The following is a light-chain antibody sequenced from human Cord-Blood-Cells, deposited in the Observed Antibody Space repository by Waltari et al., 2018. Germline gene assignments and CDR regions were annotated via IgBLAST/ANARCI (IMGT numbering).Light chain of an antibody. J-gene: IGLJ1*01. Sequence: QSALTQPASVSGSPGQSITISCTGTSSDVGGYNLVSWYQPHPGKAPKLMIYEGSKRPSGVSNRFSGSKSGNTASLTISGLQAEDEADYYCCSYAGSSTYVFGTGTKVTVL. V-gene: IGLV2-23*01. CDR1: SSDVGGYNL. CDR3: CSYAGSSTYV. CDR2: EGS.